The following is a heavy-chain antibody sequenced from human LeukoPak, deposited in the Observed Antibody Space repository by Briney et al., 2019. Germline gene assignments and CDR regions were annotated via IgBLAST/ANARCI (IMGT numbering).Heavy chain of an antibody. J-gene: IGHJ3*02. CDR2: ISWNSGSI. CDR3: ARDPEGAFDI. V-gene: IGHV3-9*01. Sequence: GGSLRLSCAASGFTFDDYVMHWVRQAPGKGLEWVSGISWNSGSIGYADSVKGRFTIYRDNAKNSLYLQMNSLRAEDTAVYYCARDPEGAFDIWGQGTMVTVSS. CDR1: GFTFDDYV.